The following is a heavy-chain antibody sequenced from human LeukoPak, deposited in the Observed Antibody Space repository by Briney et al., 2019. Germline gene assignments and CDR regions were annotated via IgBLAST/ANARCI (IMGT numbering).Heavy chain of an antibody. D-gene: IGHD1-7*01. J-gene: IGHJ4*02. V-gene: IGHV4-30-2*01. Sequence: PSETLSLTCAVSGGSISSGGYSWSWIRQPPGKGLEWIGYIYRSGSTYYDPSLKSRVTISVDRSKNQFSLRLSSVTAADTAVYYCARGNSGGYYFDYWGQGTLVTVSS. CDR1: GGSISSGGYS. CDR3: ARGNSGGYYFDY. CDR2: IYRSGST.